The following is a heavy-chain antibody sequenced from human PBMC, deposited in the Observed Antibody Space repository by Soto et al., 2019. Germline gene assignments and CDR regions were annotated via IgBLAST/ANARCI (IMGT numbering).Heavy chain of an antibody. J-gene: IGHJ4*02. D-gene: IGHD2-15*01. V-gene: IGHV3-30-3*01. CDR2: RSYDGSNK. CDR1: GFTFSSYA. Sequence: QVQLVESGGGVVQPGRSLRLSCAASGFTFSSYAMHWVRQAPGKGLEWVAVRSYDGSNKYYADSVKGRFTISRDISKTTLYLQMNSLRAEDTAVYYCARAGGLLLDYWGQGTLVTVSS. CDR3: ARAGGLLLDY.